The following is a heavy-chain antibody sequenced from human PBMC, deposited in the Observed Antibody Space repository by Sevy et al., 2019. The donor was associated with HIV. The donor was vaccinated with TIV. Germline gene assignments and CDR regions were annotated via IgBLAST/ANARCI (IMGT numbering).Heavy chain of an antibody. V-gene: IGHV1-24*01. CDR3: ATTREYYQGKSGYFDY. D-gene: IGHD2-15*01. CDR2: FDPEDGER. J-gene: IGHJ4*02. CDR1: GYTLTQLS. Sequence: ASVKVSCKVSGYTLTQLSMHWVRQAPGKGLEWMGSFDPEDGERIYAQKFQGRITMTEDTSTDTAYMDLSSLKSDDTAVYYRATTREYYQGKSGYFDYWGQGALVTVSS.